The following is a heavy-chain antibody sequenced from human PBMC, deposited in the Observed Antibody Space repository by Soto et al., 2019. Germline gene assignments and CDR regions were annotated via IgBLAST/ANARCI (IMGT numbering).Heavy chain of an antibody. J-gene: IGHJ4*02. CDR2: IGTAGDT. Sequence: VQLVESGGGLVQPGGSLRLSCAASGFIFSTYDMHWVRQATGKGLEWVSAIGTAGDTYYPASVKGRFTISRDNAKNSLYLPMDSLRAGDTAVYFCARARSLYGDYHFDYWGQGTLVIVSS. CDR3: ARARSLYGDYHFDY. V-gene: IGHV3-13*01. CDR1: GFIFSTYD. D-gene: IGHD4-17*01.